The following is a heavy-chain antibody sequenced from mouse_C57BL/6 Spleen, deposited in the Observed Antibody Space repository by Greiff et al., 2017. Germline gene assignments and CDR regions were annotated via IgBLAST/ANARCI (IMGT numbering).Heavy chain of an antibody. CDR1: GFTFSDYG. J-gene: IGHJ3*01. V-gene: IGHV5-15*01. CDR3: ARHGLGRGFAY. D-gene: IGHD4-1*01. Sequence: EVHLVEPGGGLVQPGGSLKLSCAASGFTFSDYGMAWVRQAPRKGPEWVAFISNLAYSIYYADNVTARFTISRENAKNTLYLEMSSLRSEDTAMYYCARHGLGRGFAYWGQGTLVTVSA. CDR2: ISNLAYSI.